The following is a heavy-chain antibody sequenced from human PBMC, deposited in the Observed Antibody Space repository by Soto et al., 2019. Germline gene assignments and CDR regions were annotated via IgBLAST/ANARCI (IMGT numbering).Heavy chain of an antibody. D-gene: IGHD3-10*01. CDR3: AAHPGGGGY. Sequence: EVQLVESGGGLIQPGGSLRLSCAVSGFTVSNNYMSWVRQAPGKGLEGVSVIYSGGYTAYGDSVKGRFTISRDNSKNTLYLQNTPRGAAHPAVFFCAAHPGGGGYWGQGTLVTVSS. CDR2: IYSGGYT. V-gene: IGHV3-53*01. J-gene: IGHJ4*02. CDR1: GFTVSNNY.